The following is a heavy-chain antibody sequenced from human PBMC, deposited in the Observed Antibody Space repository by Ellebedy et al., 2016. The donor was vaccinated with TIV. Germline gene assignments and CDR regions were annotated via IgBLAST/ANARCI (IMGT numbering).Heavy chain of an antibody. J-gene: IGHJ4*02. CDR1: GYTLTELS. D-gene: IGHD3-10*01. CDR2: FDPEDGET. V-gene: IGHV1-24*01. CDR3: ARDRPHERSGAADDGSGSYYNDY. Sequence: AASVKVSCKVSGYTLTELSMHWARQAPGKGLEWMGGFDPEDGETIYAQKFQGRVTMTEDTSTDTAYMELSSLRSEDTAVYYCARDRPHERSGAADDGSGSYYNDYWGQGTLVTVSS.